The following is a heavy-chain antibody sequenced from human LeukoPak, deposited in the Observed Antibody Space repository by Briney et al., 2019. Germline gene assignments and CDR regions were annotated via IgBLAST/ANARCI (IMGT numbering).Heavy chain of an antibody. CDR1: GGSFSGYY. CDR3: ARLNWGSTSFDY. V-gene: IGHV4-34*01. D-gene: IGHD7-27*01. J-gene: IGHJ4*02. Sequence: PSETLSLTCAVYGGSFSGYYWSWIRQPPGKGLEWIGEIKHSGSTNYNPSLKSRVTISVDTSKNQFSLKLSSVTAADTAVYYCARLNWGSTSFDYWGQGTLVTVSS. CDR2: IKHSGST.